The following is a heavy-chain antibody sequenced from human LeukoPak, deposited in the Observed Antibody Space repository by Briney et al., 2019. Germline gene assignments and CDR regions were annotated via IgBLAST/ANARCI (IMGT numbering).Heavy chain of an antibody. D-gene: IGHD3-10*01. Sequence: GASVKVSCKASGGTFSSYAISWVRQAPGQGLEWMGRIIPIFGTANYAQKFQGRVTITTDESTSTAYMELSSLRSEATAVYYCARDSITMVRGEVYYYYYMDVWGKGTTVTVSS. CDR3: ARDSITMVRGEVYYYYYMDV. CDR2: IIPIFGTA. J-gene: IGHJ6*03. V-gene: IGHV1-69*05. CDR1: GGTFSSYA.